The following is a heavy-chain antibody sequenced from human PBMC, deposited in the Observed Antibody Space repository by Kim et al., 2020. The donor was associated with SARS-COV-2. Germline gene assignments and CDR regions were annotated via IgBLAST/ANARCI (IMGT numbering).Heavy chain of an antibody. CDR2: ISAGGDNT. CDR1: GFTFSTYA. J-gene: IGHJ4*02. V-gene: IGHV3-23*01. CDR3: ATNLRTTVTML. D-gene: IGHD4-17*01. Sequence: GGSLRLSCAASGFTFSTYAMNWVRQAPGKGLEWVSAISAGGDNTHYPDSVKGRFTISRDNSKNTLYLQMNSLRADDTAVYYCATNLRTTVTMLWGQGTLVTVSS.